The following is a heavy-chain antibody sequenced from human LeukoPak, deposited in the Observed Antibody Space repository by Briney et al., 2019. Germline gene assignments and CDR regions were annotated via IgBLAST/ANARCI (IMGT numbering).Heavy chain of an antibody. CDR2: IIPIFGTA. J-gene: IGHJ6*02. Sequence: ASVKVSCKASGGTFSSYAISWVRQAPGQGLEWMGGIIPIFGTANYAQKFQGRVTITADESTSTAYMELSSLRSEDTAVYYCARGAAVAGTDYYYGMDVWGQGTLVTVSS. CDR1: GGTFSSYA. V-gene: IGHV1-69*13. CDR3: ARGAAVAGTDYYYGMDV. D-gene: IGHD6-19*01.